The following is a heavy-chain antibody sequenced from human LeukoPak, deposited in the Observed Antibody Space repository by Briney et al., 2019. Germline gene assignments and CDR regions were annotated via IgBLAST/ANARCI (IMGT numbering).Heavy chain of an antibody. D-gene: IGHD3-22*01. V-gene: IGHV1-69*01. J-gene: IGHJ5*02. CDR1: GGTFSSYA. CDR3: AREGAAYYDSSGYLVPFYP. CDR2: IIPIFGTA. Sequence: GASVKVSCKASGGTFSSYAISWVRQAPGQGLEWMGGIIPIFGTANYAQKFQGRVTITADESTSTAYMELSSLRSEDTAVYYCAREGAAYYDSSGYLVPFYPWGQGTLVTVPS.